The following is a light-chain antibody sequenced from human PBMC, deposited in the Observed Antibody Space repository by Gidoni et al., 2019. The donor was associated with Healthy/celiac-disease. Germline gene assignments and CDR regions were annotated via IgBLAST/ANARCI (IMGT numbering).Light chain of an antibody. J-gene: IGLJ3*02. V-gene: IGLV2-14*03. CDR3: SSYTSSSTLV. CDR2: DVS. Sequence: QSALTQPASLSGSPGQPITISCTGTSSDVGGYNYVSWYQHHPGTAPKLMIYDVSNRPSGGSNRVSGSKSGNTASRTISGLQAEDEADYSCSSYTSSSTLVFGGGTKLTVL. CDR1: SSDVGGYNY.